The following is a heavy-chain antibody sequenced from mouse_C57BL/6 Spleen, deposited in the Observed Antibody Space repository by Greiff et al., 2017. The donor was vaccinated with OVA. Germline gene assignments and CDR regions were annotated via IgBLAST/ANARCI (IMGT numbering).Heavy chain of an antibody. D-gene: IGHD1-1*01. J-gene: IGHJ4*01. CDR3: ARGHYYGSSDYAMDY. Sequence: EVQLQQSGPELVKPGASVKISCKASGYTFTDYYMNWVKQSHGKSLEWIGDINPNNGGTSYNQKFKGKATLTVDKSSSTAYMELRSLTSEDSAVYYCARGHYYGSSDYAMDYWGQGTSVTVSS. CDR1: GYTFTDYY. V-gene: IGHV1-26*01. CDR2: INPNNGGT.